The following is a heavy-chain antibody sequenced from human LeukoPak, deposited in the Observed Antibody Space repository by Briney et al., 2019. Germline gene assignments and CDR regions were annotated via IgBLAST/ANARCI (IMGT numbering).Heavy chain of an antibody. D-gene: IGHD1-26*01. J-gene: IGHJ4*02. CDR3: ARDSFRGSYSDY. CDR1: EFTFTSYE. V-gene: IGHV3-48*03. CDR2: ISSSGSTI. Sequence: GRSLRLSCAASEFTFTSYEMNWVRQAPGKGLELVSYISSSGSTIYYADSVKGRFTISRDNAKNSLYLQMNSLRAGDTAVYYCARDSFRGSYSDYWGQGTLVTVSS.